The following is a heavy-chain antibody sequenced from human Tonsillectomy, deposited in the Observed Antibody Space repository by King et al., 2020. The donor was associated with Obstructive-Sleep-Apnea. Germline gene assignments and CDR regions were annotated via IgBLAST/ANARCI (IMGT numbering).Heavy chain of an antibody. CDR1: GYSISSGYY. CDR2: IYHSGST. J-gene: IGHJ4*02. D-gene: IGHD4-11*01. V-gene: IGHV4-38-2*02. Sequence: VQLQESGPGLVKPSETLSLTCTVSGYSISSGYYWGWIRQPPGKGLEWIGSIYHSGSTYYNPSLKSRVTISVDTSKNQLSLKLSSVTAADTAVYYCARETAPVTTETRFDYWGQGTLVTVSS. CDR3: ARETAPVTTETRFDY.